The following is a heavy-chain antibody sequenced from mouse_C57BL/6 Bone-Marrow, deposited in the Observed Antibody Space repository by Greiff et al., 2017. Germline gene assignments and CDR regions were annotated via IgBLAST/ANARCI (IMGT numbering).Heavy chain of an antibody. CDR1: GFNIKNTY. D-gene: IGHD2-4*01. CDR2: IDPANGNT. Sequence: EVKLVESVAELVRPGASVKLSCTASGFNIKNTYMHWVKQRPEQGLEWIGRIDPANGNTKYAPKFQGKATITADTSSNTAYLQLSSLTSEDTAIYYCAFYDYDGRYFDFWGTGTTVTVSS. J-gene: IGHJ1*03. V-gene: IGHV14-3*01. CDR3: AFYDYDGRYFDF.